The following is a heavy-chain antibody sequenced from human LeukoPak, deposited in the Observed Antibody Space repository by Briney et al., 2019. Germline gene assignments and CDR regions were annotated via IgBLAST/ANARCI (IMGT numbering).Heavy chain of an antibody. V-gene: IGHV3-30*01. D-gene: IGHD2-2*01. J-gene: IGHJ6*04. CDR3: ARASSTSKMDV. CDR1: GFTFSSYA. Sequence: GRSLRLSCAASGFTFSSYAMHWVRQAPGKGLEWVAVISYDGSNKYYADSVKGRFTISRDNSKNTLYLQMNSLRAEGTAVYYCARASSTSKMDVWGKGTTVTVSS. CDR2: ISYDGSNK.